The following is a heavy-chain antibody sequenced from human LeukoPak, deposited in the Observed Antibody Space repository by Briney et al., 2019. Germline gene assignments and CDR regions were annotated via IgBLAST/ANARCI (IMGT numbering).Heavy chain of an antibody. CDR1: GFTFSNYW. CDR2: IKQDGSEK. CDR3: ARGGWYYLEY. Sequence: AGGSLRLSCAASGFTFSNYWMSWVRQAPGKGLEWVANIKQDGSEKYYVDSVKGRFTISRDNAKNSLYLQMSSLRAEDTAVYYCARGGWYYLEYWGQGVLVTVSS. J-gene: IGHJ4*02. V-gene: IGHV3-7*01.